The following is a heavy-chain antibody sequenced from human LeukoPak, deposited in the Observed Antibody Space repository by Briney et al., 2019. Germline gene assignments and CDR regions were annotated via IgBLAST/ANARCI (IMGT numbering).Heavy chain of an antibody. D-gene: IGHD3-3*01. J-gene: IGHJ4*02. V-gene: IGHV3-30*03. CDR2: ISYDGRNI. CDR3: VSGSLQSGYNFDY. CDR1: GFTFNNYG. Sequence: PGGSLRLSCAASGFTFNNYGMHWVRQAPGKGLEWVAVISYDGRNIHYPDTVKGRFTISRDNAKNTLYLQMNSLRAEDTAVYYCVSGSLQSGYNFDYWGQGALVTVSS.